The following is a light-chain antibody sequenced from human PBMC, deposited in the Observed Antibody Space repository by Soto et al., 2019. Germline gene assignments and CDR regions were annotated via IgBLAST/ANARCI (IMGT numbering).Light chain of an antibody. CDR1: TGAVTSGHY. CDR3: LLSYSNTRAGV. V-gene: IGLV7-46*01. CDR2: DTS. Sequence: QAVVTQEPSLTVSPGGTVTLTCGSTTGAVTSGHYPYWFQQKPGQAPRTLIYDTSNKYSWTPARFSGSLLGGKAALTLSGAQPEDEADYYCLLSYSNTRAGVFGGGTKLTVL. J-gene: IGLJ3*02.